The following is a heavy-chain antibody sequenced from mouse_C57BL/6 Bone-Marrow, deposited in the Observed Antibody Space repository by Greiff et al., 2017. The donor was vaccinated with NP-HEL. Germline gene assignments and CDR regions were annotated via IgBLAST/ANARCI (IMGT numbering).Heavy chain of an antibody. Sequence: EVQLQQSGPELVKPGASVKISCKASGYSFTGYYMHWVKQSHGNILAWIGYIYPYNGVSSYNQKFKGKATLTVDKSSSTAYMELRSLTSEDSAVYYCAKGIYYGSSSYYFDYWGQGTTLTVSS. J-gene: IGHJ2*01. V-gene: IGHV1-31*01. CDR1: GYSFTGYY. D-gene: IGHD1-1*01. CDR2: IYPYNGVS. CDR3: AKGIYYGSSSYYFDY.